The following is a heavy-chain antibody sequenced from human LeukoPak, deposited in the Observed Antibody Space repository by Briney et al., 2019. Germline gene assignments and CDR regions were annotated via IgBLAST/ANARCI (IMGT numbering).Heavy chain of an antibody. CDR1: GFTFSSYS. V-gene: IGHV3-21*01. CDR2: ISGSSNYI. J-gene: IGHJ4*02. Sequence: GGSLRLSCAASGFTFSSYSINWVRQAPGKGLEWVSSISGSSNYIYYADSVKGRFTISRDNAKNSLYLQMNSLRAEDTAVYYCARDFGDRRVDYFDYWGQGTLVTVSS. D-gene: IGHD2-21*01. CDR3: ARDFGDRRVDYFDY.